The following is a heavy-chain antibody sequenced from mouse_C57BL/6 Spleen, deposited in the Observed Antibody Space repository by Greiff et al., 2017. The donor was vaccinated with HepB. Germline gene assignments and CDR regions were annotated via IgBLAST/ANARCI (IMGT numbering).Heavy chain of an antibody. D-gene: IGHD2-1*01. Sequence: QVQLQQSGAELARPGASVKLSCKASGYTFTSYGISWVKQRTGQGLEWIGEIYTRSGNTYYNEKFKGKATLTADKSSSTAYMELRSLTSEDSAVYFCARTDGNYGYFDVWGTGTTVTVSS. CDR3: ARTDGNYGYFDV. J-gene: IGHJ1*03. CDR1: GYTFTSYG. CDR2: IYTRSGNT. V-gene: IGHV1-81*01.